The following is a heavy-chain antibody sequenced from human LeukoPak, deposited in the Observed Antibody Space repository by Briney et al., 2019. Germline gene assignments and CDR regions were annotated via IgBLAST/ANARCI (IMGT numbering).Heavy chain of an antibody. V-gene: IGHV1-18*01. CDR3: ARGTYYYDSSGYYPPAY. J-gene: IGHJ4*02. CDR1: GYTFTSYG. CDR2: ISAYNGNT. Sequence: ASVKVSCKASGYTFTSYGISWVRQAPGQGLEWMGWISAYNGNTNYAQKLQGRVTMTTDTSTSTAYMELRSLRSDDTAVYYCARGTYYYDSSGYYPPAYWGQGTLSPSPQ. D-gene: IGHD3-22*01.